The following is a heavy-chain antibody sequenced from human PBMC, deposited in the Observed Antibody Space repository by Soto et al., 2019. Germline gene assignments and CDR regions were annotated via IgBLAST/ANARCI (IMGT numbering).Heavy chain of an antibody. V-gene: IGHV1-24*01. Sequence: ASVKVSCKVSGYTLTELSMHWVRQAPGKGLEWMGGFDPEDGETIYAQKFQGRVTMTEDTSTDTAYMELSSLRSEDTAVYYCATHFWSGYRKLNWGQGTLVTVSS. CDR1: GYTLTELS. CDR2: FDPEDGET. CDR3: ATHFWSGYRKLN. D-gene: IGHD3-3*02. J-gene: IGHJ4*02.